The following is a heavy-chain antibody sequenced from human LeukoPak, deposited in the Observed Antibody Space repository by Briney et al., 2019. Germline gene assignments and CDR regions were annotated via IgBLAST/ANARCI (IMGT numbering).Heavy chain of an antibody. V-gene: IGHV3-30*03. CDR2: ISYDGSNK. CDR1: GFTFSSYG. CDR3: ARGPPLFDP. J-gene: IGHJ5*02. Sequence: GRSLRLSCAASGFTFSSYGMHWVRQAPGKGLKWVAVISYDGSNKYYADSVKGRFTISRDNSKNTLYLQMNSLRAEDTAVYYCARGPPLFDPWGQGTLVTVSS.